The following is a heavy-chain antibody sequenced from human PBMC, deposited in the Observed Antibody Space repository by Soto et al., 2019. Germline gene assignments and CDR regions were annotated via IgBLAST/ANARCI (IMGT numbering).Heavy chain of an antibody. D-gene: IGHD3-10*01. CDR2: INAGNGNT. Sequence: QVQLVQSGAEVKKPGASVMVSRKASGYTFTDYTMHWVRQAPGQRLEWMGWINAGNGNTQYSQKFQGRVTITRDTSASTAYMALSSLTSEDTAVYYCARHLSVSGSDLDYWGQGTLVTVSS. CDR3: ARHLSVSGSDLDY. V-gene: IGHV1-3*01. CDR1: GYTFTDYT. J-gene: IGHJ4*02.